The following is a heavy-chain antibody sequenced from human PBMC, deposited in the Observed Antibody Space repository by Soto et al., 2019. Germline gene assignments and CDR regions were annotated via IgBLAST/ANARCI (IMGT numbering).Heavy chain of an antibody. D-gene: IGHD3-16*01. CDR1: GFTLTDSA. Sequence: QVQLVQSGPEVKKPGTSVKVSCKASGFTLTDSAVQWVRQARGQGREWIGWSVVGSGITNYAQKLQERVTITWDLSTSTAYMELTSLRPEGTAVYYCAADSQKVGYVTLYNYFYGMDVWGQGTTVTVSS. J-gene: IGHJ6*02. CDR2: SVVGSGIT. V-gene: IGHV1-58*01. CDR3: AADSQKVGYVTLYNYFYGMDV.